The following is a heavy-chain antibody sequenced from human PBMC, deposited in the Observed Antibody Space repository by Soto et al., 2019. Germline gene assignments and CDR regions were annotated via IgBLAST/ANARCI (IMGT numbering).Heavy chain of an antibody. CDR1: GYTFTSYG. Sequence: ASVKFSCKASGYTFTSYGISWVRQAPGQGLEWMGWISAYNGNTNYAQKLQGRVTMTTDTSTSTAYMELRSLRSDDTAVYYCARVVVVVPAASVGAFDIWGQGTMVTVSS. J-gene: IGHJ3*02. V-gene: IGHV1-18*01. CDR3: ARVVVVVPAASVGAFDI. D-gene: IGHD2-2*01. CDR2: ISAYNGNT.